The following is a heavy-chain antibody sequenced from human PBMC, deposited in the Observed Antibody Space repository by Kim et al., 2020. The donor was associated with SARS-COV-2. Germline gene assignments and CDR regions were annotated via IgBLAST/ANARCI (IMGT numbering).Heavy chain of an antibody. CDR3: ARVRGSYSFDF. CDR1: GFTFSDYY. V-gene: IGHV3-11*06. J-gene: IGHJ4*02. Sequence: GGSLRLSCAASGFTFSDYYMGWLRQAPGKGLEWVSYISKSGSDTHYAESVKGRFTISKDNSNNSLYLHMKSPRAEDTAVYYCARVRGSYSFDFWGQGSLVTVSS. CDR2: ISKSGSDT. D-gene: IGHD1-26*01.